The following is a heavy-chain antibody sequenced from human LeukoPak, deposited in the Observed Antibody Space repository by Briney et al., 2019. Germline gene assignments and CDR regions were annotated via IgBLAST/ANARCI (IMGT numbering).Heavy chain of an antibody. J-gene: IGHJ4*02. CDR2: LYYSANT. CDR3: ARVGSGGAWFDF. Sequence: SETLSLTCTVSGGSLSNYYWNWIRQPPGKGLEWIGHLYYSANTNYSPSLKSRITISVGTSKTQFSLELRSVTAADTAVYFCARVGSGGAWFDFWGQGTLVTVSS. D-gene: IGHD6-19*01. V-gene: IGHV4-59*01. CDR1: GGSLSNYY.